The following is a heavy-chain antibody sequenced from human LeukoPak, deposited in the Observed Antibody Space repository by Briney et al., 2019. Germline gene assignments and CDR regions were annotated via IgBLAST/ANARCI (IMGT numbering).Heavy chain of an antibody. Sequence: ASVKVSCKASGYTFTTYDINWVRQAPGQGLEWMGWINPNSGNTAYAQNFQGRVTMTRDSSRSTVYMELSSLKSEDTAVYYCARGWTWGDSWGQGSPVTVSS. D-gene: IGHD3-16*01. CDR1: GYTFTTYD. V-gene: IGHV1-8*01. J-gene: IGHJ1*01. CDR3: ARGWTWGDS. CDR2: INPNSGNT.